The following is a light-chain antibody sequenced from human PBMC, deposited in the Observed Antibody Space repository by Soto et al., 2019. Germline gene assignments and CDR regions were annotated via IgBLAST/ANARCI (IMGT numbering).Light chain of an antibody. CDR2: GAS. J-gene: IGKJ1*01. V-gene: IGKV3-20*01. CDR3: QHYGTSRT. Sequence: EIVLTQSPGTLSLSPGERATLSCRASQSVSSSYLAWYQQKPGQAPRLLIYGASSRATGIPDRFSGSGSGTDFTLTISRVEPDDFAVYFCQHYGTSRTFGQGTKVEIK. CDR1: QSVSSSY.